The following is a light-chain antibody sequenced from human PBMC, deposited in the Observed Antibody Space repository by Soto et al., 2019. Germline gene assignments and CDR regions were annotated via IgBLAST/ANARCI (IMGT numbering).Light chain of an antibody. Sequence: DVQLTQSPSSLSVFVGDSVTVTCRASQNIITYLHWYHQKPGEAPTLLINAASTLQSGVPSRFSGSGSGTDFTLTINSLQPEDVGTYYCQQSSSNPTFGQGTTVEIK. J-gene: IGKJ1*01. CDR2: AAS. V-gene: IGKV1-39*01. CDR3: QQSSSNPT. CDR1: QNIITY.